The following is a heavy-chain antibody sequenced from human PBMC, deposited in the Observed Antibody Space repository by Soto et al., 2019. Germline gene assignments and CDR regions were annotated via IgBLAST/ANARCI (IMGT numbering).Heavy chain of an antibody. CDR1: GYTFTSYA. J-gene: IGHJ3*02. D-gene: IGHD6-19*01. V-gene: IGHV1-3*01. CDR2: INAGNGNT. CDR3: ARSYSSGLGGAVDI. Sequence: ASVKVSCKASGYTFTSYAMHWVRQAPGQRLEWMGWINAGNGNTKYSQKFQGRVTITRDTSASTAYTELSSLRSEDTAVYYCARSYSSGLGGAVDIWGQGTMVTIS.